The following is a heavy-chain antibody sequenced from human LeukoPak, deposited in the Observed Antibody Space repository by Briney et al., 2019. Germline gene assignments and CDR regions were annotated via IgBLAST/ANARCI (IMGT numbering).Heavy chain of an antibody. V-gene: IGHV4-34*01. CDR1: GGSFSGYY. CDR2: INHSGST. J-gene: IGHJ4*02. Sequence: SETLSLTCAVYGGSFSGYYWSWIRQPPRKGLEWIGEINHSGSTNYNPSLKSRVTISVDTSKNQFSLKLSSVTAADTAVYYCARGPRDSSGYYIDYWGQGTLVTVSS. CDR3: ARGPRDSSGYYIDY. D-gene: IGHD3-22*01.